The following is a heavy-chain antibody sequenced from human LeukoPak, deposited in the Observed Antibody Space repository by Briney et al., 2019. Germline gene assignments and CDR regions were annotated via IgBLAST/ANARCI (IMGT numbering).Heavy chain of an antibody. CDR1: RGSITTYH. Sequence: SGTLSLTCTVSRGSITTYHWDSLRQPPGRGVEWIGHSYYRGTTNYNPSLKSRVPISVDTSKNQFSLKLSSVTAADTAVYYCARVHCTNSVLWFDPWGQGTLVTVSS. CDR2: SYYRGTT. V-gene: IGHV4-59*01. CDR3: ARVHCTNSVLWFDP. D-gene: IGHD2-8*01. J-gene: IGHJ5*01.